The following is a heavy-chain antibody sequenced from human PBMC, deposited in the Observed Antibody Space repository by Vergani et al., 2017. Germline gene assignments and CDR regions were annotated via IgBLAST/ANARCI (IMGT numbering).Heavy chain of an antibody. CDR3: ARGAAAGNWEDLFRLDY. D-gene: IGHD6-13*01. Sequence: QVQLQQSGPGLLRPSQTLSLTCTVSGGFINSGDYYWSWLRQPPGKGLEWMGYIHHSGNTYYSPSLRSRITILLDTSKSRFSLNLRSLTAADTAVYYCARGAAAGNWEDLFRLDYWGKGSLVTVS. J-gene: IGHJ4*02. CDR2: IHHSGNT. CDR1: GGFINSGDYY. V-gene: IGHV4-30-4*01.